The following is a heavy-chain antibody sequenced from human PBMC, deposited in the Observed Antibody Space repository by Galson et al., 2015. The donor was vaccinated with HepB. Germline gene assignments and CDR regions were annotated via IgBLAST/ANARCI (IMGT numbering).Heavy chain of an antibody. CDR3: ARQTYYYDSSGYYGPGADFDY. CDR2: IYYSGST. J-gene: IGHJ4*02. V-gene: IGHV4-39*01. Sequence: ETLSLTCTVSGGSISSSSYYWGWIRQPPGKGLEWIGSIYYSGSTYYNPSLKSRVTISVDTSKNQFSLTLSSVTAADTAVYYCARQTYYYDSSGYYGPGADFDYWGQGTLVTVSS. CDR1: GGSISSSSYY. D-gene: IGHD3-22*01.